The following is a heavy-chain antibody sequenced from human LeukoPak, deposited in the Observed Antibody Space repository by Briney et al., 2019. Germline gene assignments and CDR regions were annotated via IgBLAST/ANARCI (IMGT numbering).Heavy chain of an antibody. CDR3: AKDLMSIKALIPWDY. J-gene: IGHJ4*02. Sequence: PGGSLRLSCAASGFTFSNAWMSWVRQAPGKGLEWVSSISSSSSYIYYADSVKGRFTISRDNSKNTLYLQMNSLRAEDTAVYYCAKDLMSIKALIPWDYWGQGTLVTVSP. CDR1: GFTFSNAW. V-gene: IGHV3-21*01. CDR2: ISSSSSYI. D-gene: IGHD2-21*01.